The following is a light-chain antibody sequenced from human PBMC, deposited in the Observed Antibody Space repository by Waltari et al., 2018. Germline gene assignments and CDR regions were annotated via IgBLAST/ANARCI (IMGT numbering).Light chain of an antibody. CDR3: QQTYSTHLT. Sequence: DVQMTQSPSTLSASVGDRVTITCRASQNIRDWLAWYQQRPGKAPRLLIYGASTLQTGVPARFSGSGSGTEFTLTINSLHPEDFATYYCQQTYSTHLTFGGGTKVEIK. CDR2: GAS. CDR1: QNIRDW. J-gene: IGKJ4*01. V-gene: IGKV1-12*01.